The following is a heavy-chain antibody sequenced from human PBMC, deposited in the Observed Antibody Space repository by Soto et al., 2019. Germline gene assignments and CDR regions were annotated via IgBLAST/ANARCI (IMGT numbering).Heavy chain of an antibody. J-gene: IGHJ4*02. V-gene: IGHV4-39*02. Sequence: QLQLQESGPGLVKPSETLSLTCTVSGGPITNSNYYWGWIRQPPGKGLEWIGRIFYDGSTYYNPSLQSRLAISVDTSRNLFSLKLTSVTAAETAVYYRVRLVPATAAGDFWGQGIRVTVSS. CDR1: GGPITNSNYY. CDR3: VRLVPATAAGDF. CDR2: IFYDGST. D-gene: IGHD6-13*01.